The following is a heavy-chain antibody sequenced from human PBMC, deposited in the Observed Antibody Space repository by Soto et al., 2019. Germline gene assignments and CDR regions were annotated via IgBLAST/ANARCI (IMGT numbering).Heavy chain of an antibody. CDR3: ARVTPWDSSRYYYYGMDV. CDR1: GFTFSSYD. D-gene: IGHD6-6*01. Sequence: PGGSLRLSCAASGFTFSSYDMHWVRQATGKGLEWVSAIGTAGDTYYPGSVKGRFTISRENAKNSLYLQMNSLRAGDTAVYYCARVTPWDSSRYYYYGMDVWGQGTTVTVSS. V-gene: IGHV3-13*01. J-gene: IGHJ6*02. CDR2: IGTAGDT.